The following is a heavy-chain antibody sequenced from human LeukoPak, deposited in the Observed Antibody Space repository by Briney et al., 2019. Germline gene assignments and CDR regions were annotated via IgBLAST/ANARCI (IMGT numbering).Heavy chain of an antibody. J-gene: IGHJ4*02. CDR2: ICSDGSNI. D-gene: IGHD6-19*01. CDR3: ARDSLPMAVTGPFDH. CDR1: GFNFSSYG. Sequence: GGSLRLSCAASGFNFSSYGMHWVRQAPGKGLEWVTSICSDGSNIHYADSVKGRVIISRDNSKSALYLQMYSLRAEDTAIYYCARDSLPMAVTGPFDHWGQGALVTVSS. V-gene: IGHV3-33*01.